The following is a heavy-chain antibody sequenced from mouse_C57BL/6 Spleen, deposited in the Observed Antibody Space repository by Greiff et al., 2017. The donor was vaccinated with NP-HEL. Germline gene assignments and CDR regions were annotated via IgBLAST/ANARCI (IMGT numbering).Heavy chain of an antibody. D-gene: IGHD2-4*01. V-gene: IGHV1-52*01. CDR2: IDPSDSET. CDR3: ARLGLDYDAAMDY. J-gene: IGHJ4*01. CDR1: GYTFTSYW. Sequence: QVQLQQPGAELVRPGSSVKLSCKASGYTFTSYWMHWVKQRPIQGLEWIGNIDPSDSETHYNQKFKDKATLTVDKSSSTAYMQLSSLTSEDSAVYYCARLGLDYDAAMDYWGQGTSVTVSS.